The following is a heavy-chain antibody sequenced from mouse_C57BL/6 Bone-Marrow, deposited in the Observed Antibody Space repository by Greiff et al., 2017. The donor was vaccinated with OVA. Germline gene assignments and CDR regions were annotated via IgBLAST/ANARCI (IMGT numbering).Heavy chain of an antibody. CDR1: GYSFTGYY. V-gene: IGHV1-43*01. Sequence: EVQLQQSGPELVKPGASVKISCKASGYSFTGYYMHWVKQSSEKSLEWIGEINPSTGGTSYNQKFKGKATLTVDKSSSTDYMQLKSLTSEDSAVYYCAREGPYYGAWFAYWGQGTLVTVSA. CDR3: AREGPYYGAWFAY. D-gene: IGHD2-10*01. CDR2: INPSTGGT. J-gene: IGHJ3*01.